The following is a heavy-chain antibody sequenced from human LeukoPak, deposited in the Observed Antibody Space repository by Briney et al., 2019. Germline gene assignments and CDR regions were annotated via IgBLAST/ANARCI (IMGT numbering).Heavy chain of an antibody. CDR1: GFPFDVYA. J-gene: IGHJ4*02. Sequence: GRSLRLSCAVSGFPFDVYAMHWVRQPPGRGLEWVAGISLNSASSAYADSVKGRFTISRDNAEKSVYLQMNSLGVEDTALYYCAKGPPIGTPYYYFDYWGQGTLVTVSS. CDR3: AKGPPIGTPYYYFDY. V-gene: IGHV3-9*01. CDR2: ISLNSASS. D-gene: IGHD2-21*01.